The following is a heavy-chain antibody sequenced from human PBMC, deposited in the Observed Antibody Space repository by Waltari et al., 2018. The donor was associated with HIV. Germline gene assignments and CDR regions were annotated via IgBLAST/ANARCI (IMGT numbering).Heavy chain of an antibody. CDR1: GFTFSNAW. CDR3: TTWQVGSS. CDR2: IKSKTDGGTI. D-gene: IGHD2-2*01. J-gene: IGHJ4*02. Sequence: EVQLVESGGGLVKPGGSLRLSCAASGFTFSNAWMIWVRQAPGKGLELIGRIKSKTDGGTIDYDTPVKGRFTISRDDSKNMLYLQMNSLETEDTALYYCTTWQVGSSWGQGTLVTVSS. V-gene: IGHV3-15*01.